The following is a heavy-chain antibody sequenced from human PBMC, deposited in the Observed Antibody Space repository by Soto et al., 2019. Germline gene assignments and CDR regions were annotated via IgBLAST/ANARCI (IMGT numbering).Heavy chain of an antibody. J-gene: IGHJ5*02. V-gene: IGHV4-4*02. CDR1: SGTISSSNW. CDR2: INQSGSP. D-gene: IGHD2-15*01. CDR3: AGLGMVAAHREFDP. Sequence: QVQLQESGPGLVKPSGTLSLTCAVSSGTISSSNWWTWVRQPPGKGLEWIGEINQSGSPNYNPSLRSRGTISVAKSKSQFFLKLSSVTAADTAIYYCAGLGMVAAHREFDPWGQGTLVTVSS.